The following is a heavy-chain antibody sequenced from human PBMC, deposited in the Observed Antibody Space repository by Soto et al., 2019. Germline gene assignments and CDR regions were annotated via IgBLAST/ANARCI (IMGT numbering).Heavy chain of an antibody. CDR3: ARLFIPVTTAIMDV. CDR2: IDPSDSYT. Sequence: GGALKSSCEGFGYSFTSSRSSSVRQKPGKGLEWMGRIDPSDSYTNYSPSFQGHVTISADKSISTAYLQWSSLKASDTAMYYCARLFIPVTTAIMDVWGQGTTVTVSS. D-gene: IGHD4-4*01. V-gene: IGHV5-10-1*01. J-gene: IGHJ6*02. CDR1: GYSFTSSR.